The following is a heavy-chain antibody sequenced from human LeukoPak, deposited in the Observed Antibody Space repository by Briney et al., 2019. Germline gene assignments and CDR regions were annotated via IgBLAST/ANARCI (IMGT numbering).Heavy chain of an antibody. J-gene: IGHJ5*02. CDR3: ARGRIHTGYSSSWYRNWFDP. Sequence: SETLSLTCAVYGGSFSGYYWSWIRQPPGKGLEWIGEINHSGSTNYNPSLKSRVTISVDTSKKQFSLKLSSVTAADTAVYYGARGRIHTGYSSSWYRNWFDPWGQGTLVTVSS. D-gene: IGHD6-13*01. CDR2: INHSGST. CDR1: GGSFSGYY. V-gene: IGHV4-34*01.